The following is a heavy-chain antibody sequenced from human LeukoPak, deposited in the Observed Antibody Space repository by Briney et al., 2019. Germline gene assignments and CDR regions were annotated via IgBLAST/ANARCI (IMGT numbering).Heavy chain of an antibody. V-gene: IGHV1-46*01. Sequence: ASVKVSCKASGYTFTSYYIHWVRQAPGQGLEWMGMTNPSGATTTYAQNFQGRVTMTRDTSTRTAYMELSSLRSEDTAVYYCAKEGNSGWVPKYWGQGTLVTVSS. J-gene: IGHJ4*02. D-gene: IGHD6-19*01. CDR3: AKEGNSGWVPKY. CDR1: GYTFTSYY. CDR2: TNPSGATT.